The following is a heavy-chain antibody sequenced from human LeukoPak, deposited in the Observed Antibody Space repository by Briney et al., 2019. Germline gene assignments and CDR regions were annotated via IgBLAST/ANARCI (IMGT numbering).Heavy chain of an antibody. V-gene: IGHV3-30-3*01. CDR3: ARDPGGNSDY. Sequence: GGSLRLSCAASGFTFSSYAMHWVRQASGKGLEWVAVISYDGSNKYYADSVKGRFTISRDNSKNTLYLQMNSLRAEDTAVYYCARDPGGNSDYWGQGTLVTVSS. J-gene: IGHJ4*02. CDR2: ISYDGSNK. D-gene: IGHD4-23*01. CDR1: GFTFSSYA.